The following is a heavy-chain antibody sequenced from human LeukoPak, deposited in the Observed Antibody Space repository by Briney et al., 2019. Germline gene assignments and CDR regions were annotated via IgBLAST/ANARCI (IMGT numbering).Heavy chain of an antibody. D-gene: IGHD5-18*01. CDR2: INSDGGST. Sequence: GGSLRLSCAASGFTFSSYWMHWVRQAPGKGLVWVSRINSDGGSTSYADSVKGRFTISRDNAKNTLYLQMNSLRAEDTAVYYCARGAAMEPFDYWGQGTLVTVSS. J-gene: IGHJ4*02. V-gene: IGHV3-74*01. CDR1: GFTFSSYW. CDR3: ARGAAMEPFDY.